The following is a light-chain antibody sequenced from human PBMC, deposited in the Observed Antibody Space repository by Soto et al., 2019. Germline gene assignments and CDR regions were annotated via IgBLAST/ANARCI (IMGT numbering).Light chain of an antibody. V-gene: IGLV2-14*03. CDR1: SADIGAFNY. J-gene: IGLJ2*01. Sequence: QSALTQPASVSGSPGQSITISCAGTSADIGAFNYVSWYQHHPGKAPKLLIYDVSDRPSGVSTRFSASKPANTASLTISGRQADDEADYYCSSYSTSSALVFGGGTKLTVL. CDR3: SSYSTSSALV. CDR2: DVS.